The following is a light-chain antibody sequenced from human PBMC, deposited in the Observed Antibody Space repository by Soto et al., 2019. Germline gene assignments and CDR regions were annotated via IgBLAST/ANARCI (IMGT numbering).Light chain of an antibody. V-gene: IGKV3-20*01. CDR1: QVVSSGY. Sequence: ENVLTQSPGTLSLSPGERAILSCRASQVVSSGYLAWYQHKPGQAPRLLISGTSTRATGIPDRFSGSGSGTDFTLTITRLEPEDFAVYYCQQYGLSRIFGGGTKVEIK. CDR3: QQYGLSRI. CDR2: GTS. J-gene: IGKJ4*01.